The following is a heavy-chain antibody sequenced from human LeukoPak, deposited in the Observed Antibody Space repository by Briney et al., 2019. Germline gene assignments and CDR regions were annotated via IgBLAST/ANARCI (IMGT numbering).Heavy chain of an antibody. CDR1: GFTFSSYS. V-gene: IGHV3-21*01. J-gene: IGHJ5*02. CDR2: ISSSSSYI. Sequence: GGSLRLSCAASGFTFSSYSMNWVRQATGKGLEWVSSISSSSSYIYYADSVKGRFTISRDNAKNSLYLQMNSLRAEDTAVYYCARDRARTSYYYDSSGYFGWFDPWGQGTLVTVSS. D-gene: IGHD3-22*01. CDR3: ARDRARTSYYYDSSGYFGWFDP.